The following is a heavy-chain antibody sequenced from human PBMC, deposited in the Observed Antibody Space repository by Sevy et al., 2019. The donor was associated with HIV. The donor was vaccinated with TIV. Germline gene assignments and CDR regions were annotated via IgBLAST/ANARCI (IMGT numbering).Heavy chain of an antibody. CDR1: GSTLSNYA. CDR2: ISHDEIVR. J-gene: IGHJ4*02. Sequence: GGSLRLSCAASGSTLSNYAVHWVRQAPGKGLEWVALISHDEIVREYADSVKGRFTISRDNSKNTVYLQMNSLRADDTAVYYCARDLPHLLPWELSRGSDSWGQGTLVTVSS. V-gene: IGHV3-30*04. CDR3: ARDLPHLLPWELSRGSDS. D-gene: IGHD3-16*01.